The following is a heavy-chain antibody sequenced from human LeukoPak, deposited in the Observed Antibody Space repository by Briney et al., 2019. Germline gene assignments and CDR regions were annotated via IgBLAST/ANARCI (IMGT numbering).Heavy chain of an antibody. Sequence: GESLKISCKGSGYSFTSYWIGWVRQMPGKGLEWMGIIYPGDSDTRYSPSFQGQVTISADKSISTAYLQWSSLKASDTAMYYCARRRCSGGSCYSKYSYSNWFDPWGQGTLVTVSS. V-gene: IGHV5-51*01. J-gene: IGHJ5*02. D-gene: IGHD2-15*01. CDR3: ARRRCSGGSCYSKYSYSNWFDP. CDR1: GYSFTSYW. CDR2: IYPGDSDT.